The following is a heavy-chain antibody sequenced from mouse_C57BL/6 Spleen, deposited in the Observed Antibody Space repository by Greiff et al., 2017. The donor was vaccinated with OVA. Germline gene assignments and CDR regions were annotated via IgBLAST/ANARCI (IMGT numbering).Heavy chain of an antibody. Sequence: VKLQESGAELVKPGASVKISCKASGYAFRSYWMKWVKQRPGKGLEWIGQIYPGDGDTNHNGKFKGKATLTADKSSSTAYMQLSSLTSEDAAVYFCARDYYGSSYDDYWGQGTTLTVSS. J-gene: IGHJ2*01. CDR1: GYAFRSYW. D-gene: IGHD1-1*01. V-gene: IGHV1-80*01. CDR3: ARDYYGSSYDDY. CDR2: IYPGDGDT.